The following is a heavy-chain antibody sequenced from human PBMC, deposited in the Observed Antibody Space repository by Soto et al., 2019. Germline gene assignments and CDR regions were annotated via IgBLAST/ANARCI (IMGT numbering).Heavy chain of an antibody. CDR3: ARDLTY. Sequence: QVQLVQSGAEEKKPGASVKVSCKASGYTFTSYDVHWVRQAPGQRLEWMGWINSGNDNTKYSQKFQGRVTITRDTSASTAYMELSSLTSDDTAVYYCARDLTYWGQGTLVTVSS. V-gene: IGHV1-3*05. CDR2: INSGNDNT. J-gene: IGHJ4*02. CDR1: GYTFTSYD.